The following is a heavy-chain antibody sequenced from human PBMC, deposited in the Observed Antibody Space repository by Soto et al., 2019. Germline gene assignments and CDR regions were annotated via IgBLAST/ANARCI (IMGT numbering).Heavy chain of an antibody. CDR1: GFTFRRNN. D-gene: IGHD6-19*01. V-gene: IGHV3-21*04. CDR2: ISSSGDYL. CDR3: AKDHEGSGWPDY. Sequence: GGSLRPSCAASGFTFRRNNMNWVRQAPGKGLEWVASISSSGDYLYYADSVKGRFTISRDNSKNTLYVQMNSLRADDTAVYYCAKDHEGSGWPDYWGQGTLVTVSS. J-gene: IGHJ4*02.